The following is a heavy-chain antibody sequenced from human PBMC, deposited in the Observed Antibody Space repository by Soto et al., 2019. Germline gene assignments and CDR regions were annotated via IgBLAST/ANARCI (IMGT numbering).Heavy chain of an antibody. D-gene: IGHD6-13*01. CDR3: ARDPAAAGTFDY. V-gene: IGHV4-39*07. J-gene: IGHJ4*02. Sequence: SEILSLTCTVSGGSISSSSYYWGWIRQPPGKGLEWIGSIYYSGSTNYNPSLTSRVTMSVDKSKNQVFLQLSSVTAADTAVSYCARDPAAAGTFDYWGQGTLVNVSS. CDR2: IYYSGST. CDR1: GGSISSSSYY.